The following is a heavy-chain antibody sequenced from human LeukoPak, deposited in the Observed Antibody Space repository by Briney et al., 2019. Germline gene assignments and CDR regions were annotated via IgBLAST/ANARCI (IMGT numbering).Heavy chain of an antibody. J-gene: IGHJ4*02. CDR1: GFTFSSYA. CDR2: ISGSGGST. Sequence: PGGSLRLSCAASGFTFSSYAMSWVRQAPGKGLEWVSAISGSGGSTYYADSVKGRFTISRDNSKNTMYVQMNSLRAEDTAVYYCASRHCSSTSCFDSWGQGTLVSVSS. V-gene: IGHV3-23*01. D-gene: IGHD2-2*01. CDR3: ASRHCSSTSCFDS.